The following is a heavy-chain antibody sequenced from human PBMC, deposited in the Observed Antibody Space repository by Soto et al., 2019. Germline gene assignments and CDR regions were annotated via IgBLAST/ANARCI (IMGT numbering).Heavy chain of an antibody. CDR3: ARGRYGDY. V-gene: IGHV1-18*01. CDR1: GYTFTSYG. Sequence: QVHLVQSGAEVRKPGASVKVSCKGSGYTFTSYGIAWVRQAPGQGLEWMGWISAHNDNTNYAQKVQGRVTVTRDTSTSTASMELRNLRSDDTAVYYCARGRYGDYWGQGARVTVSS. CDR2: ISAHNDNT. D-gene: IGHD1-1*01. J-gene: IGHJ4*02.